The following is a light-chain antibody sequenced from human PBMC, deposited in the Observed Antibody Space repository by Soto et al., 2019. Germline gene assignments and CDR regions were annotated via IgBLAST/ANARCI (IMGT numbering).Light chain of an antibody. CDR1: QSVSSY. V-gene: IGKV3-11*01. CDR2: DAS. CDR3: QQRSNWPAT. Sequence: EIVLTQSPATLSLSPGERATLSCRASQSVSSYLAWYQQKPGQAPRLLIYDASNRATGIPARFSGSGSGTDFTLTISSLEPEEFAVYYCQQRSNWPATFGPGTKVDIK. J-gene: IGKJ3*01.